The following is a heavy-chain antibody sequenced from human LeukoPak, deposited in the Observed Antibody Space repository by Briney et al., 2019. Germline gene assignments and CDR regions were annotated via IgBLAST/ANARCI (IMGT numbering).Heavy chain of an antibody. CDR1: GGSISSSSYY. J-gene: IGHJ5*02. Sequence: NASETLSLTCTVSGGSISSSSYYWGWIRQPPGKGLEWIGSIYYSGSTYYNPSLKSRVTISVDTSKNQFSLKLSSVTAADTAVYYCARSRAAMYNWFDPWGQGTLVTVSS. D-gene: IGHD2-2*01. CDR3: ARSRAAMYNWFDP. V-gene: IGHV4-39*01. CDR2: IYYSGST.